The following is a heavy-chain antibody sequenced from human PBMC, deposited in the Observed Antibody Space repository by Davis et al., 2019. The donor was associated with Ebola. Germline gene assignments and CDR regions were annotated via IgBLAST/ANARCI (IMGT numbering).Heavy chain of an antibody. Sequence: SETLSLTCTVSGGSISSSSYYWGWIRQPPGKGLEWIGSIYYSGSTYYNPSLKSRVTISVDTSKNQFSLKLSSVTAADTAVYYCARGGPYCSSTSCYPFDYWGQGTLVTVSS. CDR3: ARGGPYCSSTSCYPFDY. V-gene: IGHV4-39*01. D-gene: IGHD2-2*01. J-gene: IGHJ4*02. CDR1: GGSISSSSYY. CDR2: IYYSGST.